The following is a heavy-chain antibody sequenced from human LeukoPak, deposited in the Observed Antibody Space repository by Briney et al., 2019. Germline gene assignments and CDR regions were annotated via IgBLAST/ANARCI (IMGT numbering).Heavy chain of an antibody. J-gene: IGHJ4*02. Sequence: GGSLRLSCAASGFTFSSYAMSWVRQAPGKGLEWVSAISGSGGSTYYADSVKGRFTISRDNSKNTLYLQMNSLRAEDTAVYYCATTIAVAGTGQGFGWGQGTLVTVSS. CDR2: ISGSGGST. CDR1: GFTFSSYA. CDR3: ATTIAVAGTGQGFG. V-gene: IGHV3-23*01. D-gene: IGHD6-19*01.